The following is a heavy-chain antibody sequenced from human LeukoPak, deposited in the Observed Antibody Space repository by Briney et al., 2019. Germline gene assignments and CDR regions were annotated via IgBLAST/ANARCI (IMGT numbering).Heavy chain of an antibody. CDR3: ARRGSGSSGYYYYYYMDV. J-gene: IGHJ6*03. D-gene: IGHD3-10*01. CDR2: TYYRSKWYN. CDR1: GDSVSSNSAA. Sequence: SQTLSLTCAISGDSVSSNSAAWNWIRQSPSRGLEWLGRTYYRSKWYNDYAVSVKSRITINPDTSKNQFSLQLNSVTPEDTAVYYCARRGSGSSGYYYYYYMDVWGKGTTVTISS. V-gene: IGHV6-1*01.